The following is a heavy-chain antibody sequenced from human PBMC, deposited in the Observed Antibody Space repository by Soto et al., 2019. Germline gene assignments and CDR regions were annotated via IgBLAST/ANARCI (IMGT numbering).Heavy chain of an antibody. CDR3: AKGRGSGGSCYSLCYYYYYMDV. CDR2: IKSKTDGGTT. V-gene: IGHV3-15*01. Sequence: PGGSLRLSCAASGFTFSNAWMSWVRQAPGKGLEWVGRIKSKTDGGTTDYAAPVKGRFTISRDNSKNTPYLQMNSLRAEDTAVYYCAKGRGSGGSCYSLCYYYYYMDVWGKGTTVTVSS. D-gene: IGHD2-15*01. CDR1: GFTFSNAW. J-gene: IGHJ6*03.